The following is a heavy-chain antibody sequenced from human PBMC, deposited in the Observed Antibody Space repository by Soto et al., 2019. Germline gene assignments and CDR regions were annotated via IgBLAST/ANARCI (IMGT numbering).Heavy chain of an antibody. J-gene: IGHJ6*02. D-gene: IGHD1-1*01. Sequence: QVQLVQSGPEVKKPGASVKVSCKASAYTFTSYGISWVRQAPGQGLEWMGWISGYNGQTNYAQKFRGRVTTTTDASTSTDDMEWKSLRSDDTATYYCARDGRKQRMMEGLNAMDGWGQGATGTVSS. V-gene: IGHV1-18*01. CDR1: AYTFTSYG. CDR2: ISGYNGQT. CDR3: ARDGRKQRMMEGLNAMDG.